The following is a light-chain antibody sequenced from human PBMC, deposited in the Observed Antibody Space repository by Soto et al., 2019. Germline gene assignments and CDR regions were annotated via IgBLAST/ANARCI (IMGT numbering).Light chain of an antibody. J-gene: IGLJ3*02. Sequence: QSVLTHPASVSGSPGQSITISCTGTSRDVGNYNLVSWYLQHPGKAPKLLIYEVTKRPSGVSNRFSGSKSGNTASLTISGLQDEDEADYFCFSYVRDNTWMFGGGTKVTVL. CDR1: SRDVGNYNL. CDR2: EVT. V-gene: IGLV2-23*02. CDR3: FSYVRDNTWM.